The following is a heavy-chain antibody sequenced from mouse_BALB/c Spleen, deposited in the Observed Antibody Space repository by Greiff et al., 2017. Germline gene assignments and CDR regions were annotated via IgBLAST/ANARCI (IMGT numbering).Heavy chain of an antibody. V-gene: IGHV2-2*02. CDR1: GFSLTSYG. Sequence: QVQLQQSGPGLVQPSQSLSITCTVSGFSLTSYGVHWVRQSPGKGLEWLGVIWSGGSTDYNAAFISRLSISKDNSKSQVFFKMNSLQANDTAIYYCASYYYGSSYWFAYWGQGTLVTVSA. D-gene: IGHD1-1*01. CDR2: IWSGGST. CDR3: ASYYYGSSYWFAY. J-gene: IGHJ3*01.